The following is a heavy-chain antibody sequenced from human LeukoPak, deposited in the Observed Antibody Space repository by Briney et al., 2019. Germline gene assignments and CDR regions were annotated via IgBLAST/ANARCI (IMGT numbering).Heavy chain of an antibody. J-gene: IGHJ4*02. CDR3: ARGYCSGGSCQYYFDY. Sequence: GGSLRLSCAASRFTFSSYSMNWVRQAPGKGLEWVSSISSSSSYIYYADSVKGRFTISRDNAKNSLYLQMNSLRAEDTAVYYCARGYCSGGSCQYYFDYWGQGTLVTVSS. CDR1: RFTFSSYS. CDR2: ISSSSSYI. V-gene: IGHV3-21*01. D-gene: IGHD2-15*01.